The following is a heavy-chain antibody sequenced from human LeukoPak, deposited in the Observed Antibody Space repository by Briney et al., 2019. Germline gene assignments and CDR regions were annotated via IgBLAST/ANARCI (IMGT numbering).Heavy chain of an antibody. J-gene: IGHJ4*02. V-gene: IGHV3-23*01. CDR2: ISPRGDIK. CDR1: GFTFSSYS. D-gene: IGHD3-10*01. CDR3: AKDDAWIRFGE. Sequence: GGSLRLSCAASGFTFSSYSMNWVRQAPGKGLEWVSGISPRGDIKYYADSVKGRFTISRDNSKKTLYLELSSLTGEDTAVYYCAKDDAWIRFGEWSQGTLVTVSS.